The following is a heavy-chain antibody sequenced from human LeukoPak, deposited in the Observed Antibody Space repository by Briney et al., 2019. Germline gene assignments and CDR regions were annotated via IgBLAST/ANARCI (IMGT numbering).Heavy chain of an antibody. Sequence: ASVKVSCKASGGTFSSYAISWVRQAPGQGLEWMGGIIPIFGTANYAQKFQGRVTITADESTSTAYMELSSLRSEDTAVYYCARIPNNYYDSILNTEGFDPWGQGTLVTVSS. CDR3: ARIPNNYYDSILNTEGFDP. J-gene: IGHJ5*02. V-gene: IGHV1-69*13. CDR2: IIPIFGTA. D-gene: IGHD3-22*01. CDR1: GGTFSSYA.